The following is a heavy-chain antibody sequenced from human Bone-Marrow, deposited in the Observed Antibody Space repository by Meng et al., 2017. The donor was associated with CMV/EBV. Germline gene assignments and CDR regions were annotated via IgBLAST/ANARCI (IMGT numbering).Heavy chain of an antibody. CDR1: GYTFTDYY. Sequence: ASVKVSCKASGYTFTDYYMHWVRQAPGQGLEWMGWINPNSGGTNYAQKFQGRVTMTRDTSISTAYMELSRLRSDDAAVYYCARETDGYGRFDYWGQGTLVTVSS. J-gene: IGHJ4*02. D-gene: IGHD5-24*01. CDR3: ARETDGYGRFDY. CDR2: INPNSGGT. V-gene: IGHV1-2*02.